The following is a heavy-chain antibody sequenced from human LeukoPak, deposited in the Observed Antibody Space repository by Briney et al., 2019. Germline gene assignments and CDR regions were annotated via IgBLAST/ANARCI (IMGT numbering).Heavy chain of an antibody. CDR2: ITHRGSI. CDR3: ARALAAAVIN. Sequence: PSETLSLTCGVFGGSLSGHFYSWIRQSPGKGLEWIGEITHRGSINYNPSLKSRAALSVDTSKNQFSLKLTSVTAADIGVYYCARALAAAVINWGQGTLVTVPS. D-gene: IGHD6-13*01. J-gene: IGHJ1*01. CDR1: GGSLSGHF. V-gene: IGHV4-34*01.